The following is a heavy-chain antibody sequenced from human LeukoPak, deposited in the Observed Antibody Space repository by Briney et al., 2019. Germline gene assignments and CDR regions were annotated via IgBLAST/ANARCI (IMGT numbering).Heavy chain of an antibody. CDR1: GGSISSSSYY. V-gene: IGHV4-39*07. J-gene: IGHJ4*02. D-gene: IGHD6-6*01. Sequence: SETLSLTCTVSGGSISSSSYYWGWIRQPPGKGLEWIGSIYYSGSTYYNPSLKSRVTISVDTSKNQFSLKLSSVTAADTAVYYCARLRDSSSRPVDYWGQGTLVTVSS. CDR3: ARLRDSSSRPVDY. CDR2: IYYSGST.